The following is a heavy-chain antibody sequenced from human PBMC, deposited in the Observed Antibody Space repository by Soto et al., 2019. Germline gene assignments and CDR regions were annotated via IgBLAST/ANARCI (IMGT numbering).Heavy chain of an antibody. CDR3: AKDLDMAHTWSY. J-gene: IGHJ4*02. D-gene: IGHD3-3*01. Sequence: QVQLVESGGGVVQPGRSLRLSCAASGFTFSNYGMHWVRQAPGKGLEWVAVISYDGSNKYYADSVKGRFTISRDNSKNTLYLQMNSLRAEDTAVYYCAKDLDMAHTWSYWGQGTLVTVSS. CDR1: GFTFSNYG. V-gene: IGHV3-30*18. CDR2: ISYDGSNK.